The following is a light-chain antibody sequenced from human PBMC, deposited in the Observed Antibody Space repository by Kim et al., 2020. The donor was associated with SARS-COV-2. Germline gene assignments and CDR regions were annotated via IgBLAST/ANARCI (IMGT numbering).Light chain of an antibody. CDR2: AAS. Sequence: DIQMTQSPSSLSASVGDRVTITCRASQDITNDLGWYQQRPGESPKRLIYAASNLQSGVPSRFSGSGSGTEFTLTISSLQPEDCATYYCLQYTDFPWTFGRGTKVDIK. J-gene: IGKJ1*01. CDR3: LQYTDFPWT. V-gene: IGKV1-17*01. CDR1: QDITND.